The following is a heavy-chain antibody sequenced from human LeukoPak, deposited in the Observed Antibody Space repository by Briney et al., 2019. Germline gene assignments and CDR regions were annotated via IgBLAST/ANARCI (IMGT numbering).Heavy chain of an antibody. V-gene: IGHV3-23*01. Sequence: GGSLRLSCAAPGFTLSSHAMSWVRHAPGKGLEWVSGVSGSGGTTYYSGSAKGRCTISRDNSKNTLYLQMHSLRAEDTAVYYCAKGTHFDFWSGYYGLDYWGQGTLVTVSS. J-gene: IGHJ4*02. CDR2: VSGSGGTT. CDR3: AKGTHFDFWSGYYGLDY. D-gene: IGHD3-3*01. CDR1: GFTLSSHA.